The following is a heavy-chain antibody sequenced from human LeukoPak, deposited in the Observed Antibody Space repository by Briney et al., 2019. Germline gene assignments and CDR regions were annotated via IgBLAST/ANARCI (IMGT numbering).Heavy chain of an antibody. J-gene: IGHJ4*02. V-gene: IGHV3-21*06. CDR3: ARDPYNYVWGTYRYTSQPFDY. CDR2: ISSNSTYI. D-gene: IGHD3-16*02. CDR1: GFTFNSYI. Sequence: PGGSLRLSCAASGFTFNSYIMNWVRQAPGKGLEWVSPISSNSTYIYYADSVKGRFTISRDNAKNSLYLQMNSLRAEDTAVYYCARDPYNYVWGTYRYTSQPFDYWGQGTLVTVSS.